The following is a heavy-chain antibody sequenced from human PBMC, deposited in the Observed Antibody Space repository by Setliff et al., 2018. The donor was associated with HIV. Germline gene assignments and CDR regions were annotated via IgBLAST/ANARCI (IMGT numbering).Heavy chain of an antibody. CDR3: ARVISSWSAYYIDY. CDR2: IYYSGST. CDR1: GGSISSYY. J-gene: IGHJ4*02. V-gene: IGHV4-59*01. Sequence: NPSGTLSLTCTVSGGSISSYYWSWIRQPPGKGLEWIGYIYYSGSTNYNPSLKSRVTISVDTSKNQFSLKLSSVTAADTAVYYCARVISSWSAYYIDYWGQGTLVTVSS. D-gene: IGHD3-3*01.